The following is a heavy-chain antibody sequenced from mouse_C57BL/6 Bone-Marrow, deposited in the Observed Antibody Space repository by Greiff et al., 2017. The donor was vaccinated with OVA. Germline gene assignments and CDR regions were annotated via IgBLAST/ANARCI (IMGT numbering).Heavy chain of an antibody. CDR1: GFTFSSYA. CDR3: ARDWRRYFDV. J-gene: IGHJ1*03. CDR2: ISDGGSYT. Sequence: EVQLVESGGGLVKPGGSLKLSCAASGFTFSSYAMSWVRQTPEKRLEWVATISDGGSYTYYPDNVKGRFTISRDNAKNNLYLQMSHLKSEDTAMYYCARDWRRYFDVWGTGTTVTVSS. V-gene: IGHV5-4*01.